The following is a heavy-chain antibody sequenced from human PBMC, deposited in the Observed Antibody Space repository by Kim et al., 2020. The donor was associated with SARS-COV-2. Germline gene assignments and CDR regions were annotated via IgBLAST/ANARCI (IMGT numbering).Heavy chain of an antibody. CDR2: ST. Sequence: STSYAPKFQGRVTRAWDKSTSTVDMELRSLRSEDTAVYYCARDHSSGYFDYWGQGTLVTVSS. J-gene: IGHJ4*02. CDR3: ARDHSSGYFDY. V-gene: IGHV1-46*03. D-gene: IGHD3-22*01.